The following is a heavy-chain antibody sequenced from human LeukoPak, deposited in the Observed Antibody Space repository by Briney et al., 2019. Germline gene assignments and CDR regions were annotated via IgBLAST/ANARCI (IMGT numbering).Heavy chain of an antibody. Sequence: GGSLRLSCAASGFTFSSYGMHWVRQAPGKGLEWVAVIWYGGSNKYYADSVKGRFTISRDNSKNTLYLQMNSLRAEDTAVYYCAKGTEVVVITQGIDYWGQGTLVTVSS. V-gene: IGHV3-30*02. J-gene: IGHJ4*02. CDR1: GFTFSSYG. CDR3: AKGTEVVVITQGIDY. D-gene: IGHD3-22*01. CDR2: IWYGGSNK.